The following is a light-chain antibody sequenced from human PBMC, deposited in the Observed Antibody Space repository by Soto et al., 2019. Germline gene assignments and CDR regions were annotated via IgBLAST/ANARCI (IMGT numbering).Light chain of an antibody. J-gene: IGLJ2*01. Sequence: QSVLTQPPSVSGAPGQRVTISCTGNSSNIGAGYDLHWYQQLPGTAPKLLIYGNSNRPSGVPDRFSGSKSGTSASLAITGLQAEDEADYYCQSYDSSLSGSVFGGGTQLTVL. CDR1: SSNIGAGYD. CDR3: QSYDSSLSGSV. V-gene: IGLV1-40*01. CDR2: GNS.